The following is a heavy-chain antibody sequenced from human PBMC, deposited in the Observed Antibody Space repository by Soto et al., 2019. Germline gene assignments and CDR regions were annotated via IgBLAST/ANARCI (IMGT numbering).Heavy chain of an antibody. CDR1: GGSFSGYY. CDR2: INHSGST. J-gene: IGHJ4*02. Sequence: SETLSLTCAVYGGSFSGYYWSWIRQPPGKGLEWIGEINHSGSTNYNPSLKSRVTIPVDTSKNQFSLKLSSVTAADTAVYYCARTYSSSTIGPFDYWGQGTLVTVSS. CDR3: ARTYSSSTIGPFDY. V-gene: IGHV4-34*01. D-gene: IGHD6-6*01.